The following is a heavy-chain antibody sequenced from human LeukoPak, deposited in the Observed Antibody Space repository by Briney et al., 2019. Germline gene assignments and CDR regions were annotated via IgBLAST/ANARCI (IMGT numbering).Heavy chain of an antibody. V-gene: IGHV1-18*01. CDR3: ARDPPLRLWFGEKDAFDI. CDR2: ISAYNGNT. Sequence: ASVKVSCKASGYTFTSYGISWVRQAPRQGLEWMGWISAYNGNTNYAQKLQGRVTMTTDTSTSTAYMELRSLRYDDTAVYYCARDPPLRLWFGEKDAFDIWGQGTMVTVAS. CDR1: GYTFTSYG. J-gene: IGHJ3*02. D-gene: IGHD3-10*01.